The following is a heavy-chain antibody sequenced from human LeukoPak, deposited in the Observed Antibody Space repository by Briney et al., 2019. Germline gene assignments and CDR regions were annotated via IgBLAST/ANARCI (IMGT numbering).Heavy chain of an antibody. V-gene: IGHV1-2*02. Sequence: ASVKVSCKASGYTFTGYYMHWARQAPGQGLEWMGWINPNSGGTNYAQKFQGRVTMTRDTSISTAYMELSRLRSDDTAVYYCARDRATVTIADYYYYYGMDVWGQGTTVTVSS. D-gene: IGHD4-17*01. J-gene: IGHJ6*02. CDR1: GYTFTGYY. CDR2: INPNSGGT. CDR3: ARDRATVTIADYYYYYGMDV.